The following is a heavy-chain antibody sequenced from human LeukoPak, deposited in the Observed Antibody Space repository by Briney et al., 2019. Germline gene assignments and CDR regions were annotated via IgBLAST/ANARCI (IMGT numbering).Heavy chain of an antibody. J-gene: IGHJ4*02. CDR1: GGSISSSSYY. D-gene: IGHD1-26*01. V-gene: IGHV4-39*07. Sequence: PSETLSLTCTVSGGSISSSSYYWGWIRQPPGKGLEWIGSIYYSGSTYYDPSLKSRVTISVDTSKNQFSLKLSSVTAADTAVYYCAREEVGATPDYWGQGTLVTVSS. CDR3: AREEVGATPDY. CDR2: IYYSGST.